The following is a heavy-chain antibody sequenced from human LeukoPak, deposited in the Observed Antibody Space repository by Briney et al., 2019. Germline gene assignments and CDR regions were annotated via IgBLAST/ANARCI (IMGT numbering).Heavy chain of an antibody. CDR2: ISGSGGST. Sequence: PGGSLRLSCAASGFTFSSYAMSWVRQAPGKGLEWVSAISGSGGSTYYADSVKGRFTISRDNSKNTLFLQTNSLRADDTAIYYCAKNLESYGGSSTEYWGQGTLVTVSS. J-gene: IGHJ4*02. CDR3: AKNLESYGGSSTEY. V-gene: IGHV3-23*01. CDR1: GFTFSSYA. D-gene: IGHD4-23*01.